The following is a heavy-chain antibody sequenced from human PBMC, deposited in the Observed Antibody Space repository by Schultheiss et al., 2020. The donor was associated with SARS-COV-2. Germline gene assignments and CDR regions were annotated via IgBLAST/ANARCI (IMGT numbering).Heavy chain of an antibody. Sequence: SQTLSLTCTVSGGSVSSGSYYWSWIRQPPGKGLEWIGEINHSGSTNYNPSLKSRVTISVDTSKNQFSLKLSSVTAADTAVYYCARGPYRRDGYNFGGDLDYWGQGTLVTVSS. D-gene: IGHD5-24*01. J-gene: IGHJ4*02. CDR2: INHSGST. CDR3: ARGPYRRDGYNFGGDLDY. V-gene: IGHV4-61*01. CDR1: GGSVSSGSYY.